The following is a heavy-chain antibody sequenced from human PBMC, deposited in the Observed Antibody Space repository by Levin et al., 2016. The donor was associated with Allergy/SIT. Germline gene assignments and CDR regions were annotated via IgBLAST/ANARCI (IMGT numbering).Heavy chain of an antibody. CDR3: AKDWGRQLVDYGMDV. CDR2: IWYDGSNK. Sequence: GESLKISCAASGFTFSSYGMHWVRQAPGKGLEWVAVIWYDGSNKYYADSVKGRFTISRDNSKNTLYLQMNGLRPEDTAVYYCAKDWGRQLVDYGMDVWGQGITVTVSS. J-gene: IGHJ6*02. V-gene: IGHV3-30*02. D-gene: IGHD6-13*01. CDR1: GFTFSSYG.